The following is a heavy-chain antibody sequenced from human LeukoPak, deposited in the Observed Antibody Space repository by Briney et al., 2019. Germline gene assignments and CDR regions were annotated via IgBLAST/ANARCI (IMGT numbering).Heavy chain of an antibody. V-gene: IGHV3-30-3*01. J-gene: IGHJ6*02. Sequence: GVSLRLSCAASGFTFSSYAMHWFRQAPGKGLAWVAVISYDGSNKYYADSVKGRFTISRDNSKNTLYLQMNSLRAEDTAVYYCARALFRVGATAGMDVWGQGTTVTVSS. D-gene: IGHD1-26*01. CDR1: GFTFSSYA. CDR3: ARALFRVGATAGMDV. CDR2: ISYDGSNK.